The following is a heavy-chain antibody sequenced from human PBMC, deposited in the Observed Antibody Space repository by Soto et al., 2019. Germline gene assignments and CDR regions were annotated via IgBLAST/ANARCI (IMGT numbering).Heavy chain of an antibody. CDR3: ARRGSSSWYGY. CDR2: IYNSGST. V-gene: IGHV4-39*01. Sequence: QLQLQESGQGLVKPSETLSLTCTVSRGSISSSSYYWGWIRQPPGKGLEWIGSIYNSGSTYYNPSLKSRVTISVDTSKNQFSLKLSSVTAADTALYYCARRGSSSWYGYWGQGTLVTVSS. CDR1: RGSISSSSYY. D-gene: IGHD6-13*01. J-gene: IGHJ4*02.